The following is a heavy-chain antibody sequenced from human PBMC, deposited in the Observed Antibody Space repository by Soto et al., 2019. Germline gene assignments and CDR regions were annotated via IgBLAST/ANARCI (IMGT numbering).Heavy chain of an antibody. D-gene: IGHD6-19*01. CDR1: GFTFSSYS. V-gene: IGHV3-48*01. CDR2: ISSSSSTI. Sequence: EVQLVESGGGLVQPGGSLRLSCAASGFTFSSYSMNWVRQAPGKGLEWVSYISSSSSTIYYADSVKGRFTISRDNAKNSLYLQMNSLRAEDTAVYYCARDLRSSGWYEAIDYWGQGTLVTVSS. CDR3: ARDLRSSGWYEAIDY. J-gene: IGHJ4*02.